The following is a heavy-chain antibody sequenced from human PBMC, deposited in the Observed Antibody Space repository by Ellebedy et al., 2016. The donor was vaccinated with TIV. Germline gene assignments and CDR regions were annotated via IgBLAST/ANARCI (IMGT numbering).Heavy chain of an antibody. CDR1: GFSFRSYW. D-gene: IGHD4-17*01. Sequence: GESLKISCGSSGFSFRSYWMTWVRQAPGKGLEWVANINQGGSEKHYVDSVKGRFTISRDNAKNSLYLQMNSLRAEDTAVYYGATDGSYGDYRTPTHAFEIWGQGTMVTVSS. J-gene: IGHJ3*02. V-gene: IGHV3-7*01. CDR2: INQGGSEK. CDR3: ATDGSYGDYRTPTHAFEI.